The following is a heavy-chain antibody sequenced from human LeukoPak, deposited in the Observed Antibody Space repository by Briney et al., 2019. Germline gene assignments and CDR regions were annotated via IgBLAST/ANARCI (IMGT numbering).Heavy chain of an antibody. CDR1: GYTFTSYD. D-gene: IGHD3-10*01. CDR2: MNPNSGNR. V-gene: IGHV1-8*01. Sequence: ASVKVSCNASGYTFTSYDINWVRQAPGQGLEWKGWMNPNSGNRGYAQKFQGRVTMTRNTSISTAYMELSSLRSEDTAVYYCARVRRAYYGSGSLYYWGQGTLVTVSS. J-gene: IGHJ4*02. CDR3: ARVRRAYYGSGSLYY.